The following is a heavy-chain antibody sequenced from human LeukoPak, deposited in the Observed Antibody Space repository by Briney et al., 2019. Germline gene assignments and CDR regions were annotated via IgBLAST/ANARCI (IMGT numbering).Heavy chain of an antibody. Sequence: ASVKVSCKTSGYTFTNYYMHWVRQAPGQGLEWMGIINLNGGSTKYAQKFQGRVTMTRDTSTSTVYIELSSLRSEDTAVYYCTRVYCSSSSCYNADYWGQGTLVTVSS. CDR3: TRVYCSSSSCYNADY. D-gene: IGHD2-2*02. CDR2: INLNGGST. V-gene: IGHV1-46*03. J-gene: IGHJ4*02. CDR1: GYTFTNYY.